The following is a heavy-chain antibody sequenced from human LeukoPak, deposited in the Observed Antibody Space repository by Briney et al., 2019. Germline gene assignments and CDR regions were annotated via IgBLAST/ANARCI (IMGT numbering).Heavy chain of an antibody. CDR2: TYYRSKWYN. CDR1: GDSVSSNSAA. V-gene: IGHV6-1*01. D-gene: IGHD6-19*01. Sequence: SQTLSLTCAISGDSVSSNSAAWNWIRQSPSRGLEWLGRTYYRSKWYNDYAVSVKSRITINPDTSKNQFSLQLNSVTPEDTAVYYRARGVRIAVAGTSLYGMDVWGQGTTVTVSS. CDR3: ARGVRIAVAGTSLYGMDV. J-gene: IGHJ6*02.